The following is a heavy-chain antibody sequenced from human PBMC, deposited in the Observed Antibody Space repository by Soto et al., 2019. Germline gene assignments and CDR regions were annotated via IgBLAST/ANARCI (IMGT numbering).Heavy chain of an antibody. V-gene: IGHV4-31*03. CDR3: ARRRWLQFGGSAFDI. D-gene: IGHD5-12*01. CDR1: GGSISSGGYY. CDR2: IYYSGST. Sequence: SETLSLTCTVSGGSISSGGYYWSWIRQHPGKGLEWIGDIYYSGSTYYNPSLKSRVTISVDTSKNQFSLKLSSVTAADTAVYYCARRRWLQFGGSAFDIWGQGTMVTV. J-gene: IGHJ3*02.